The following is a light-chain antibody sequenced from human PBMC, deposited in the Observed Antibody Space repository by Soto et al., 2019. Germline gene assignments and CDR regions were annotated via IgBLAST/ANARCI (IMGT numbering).Light chain of an antibody. V-gene: IGKV3-11*01. Sequence: EIVLTQSPATLSLSPGEGATLSCRAGRSVSSSVAWYQQKPGQAPRLLIYDASNRATGIPVRFSGSGSGTDFTLTISSLEPEDFAVYYCQLRSDWVTFGGGTKVEL. CDR2: DAS. J-gene: IGKJ4*01. CDR3: QLRSDWVT. CDR1: RSVSSS.